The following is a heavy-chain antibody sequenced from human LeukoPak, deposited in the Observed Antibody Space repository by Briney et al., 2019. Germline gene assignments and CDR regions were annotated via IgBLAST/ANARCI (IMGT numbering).Heavy chain of an antibody. CDR1: GYTFTNYY. CDR3: ARLGETGYRGGWLDT. D-gene: IGHD3-16*01. J-gene: IGHJ5*02. V-gene: IGHV1-46*01. Sequence: GASVKVSCKASGYTFTNYYMHWVRQAPGQGLELLGLITPSGGSTWYAQKFQGRVTMTRDTSISTASLELRSLTSDDTAVYYCARLGETGYRGGWLDTWGQGTLVTVSS. CDR2: ITPSGGST.